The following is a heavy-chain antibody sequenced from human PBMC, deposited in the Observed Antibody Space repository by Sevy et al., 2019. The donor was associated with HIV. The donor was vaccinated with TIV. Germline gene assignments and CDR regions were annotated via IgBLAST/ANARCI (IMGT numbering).Heavy chain of an antibody. D-gene: IGHD1-26*01. CDR2: IIAYDGNT. CDR3: ARDAKWELLSDRTPFDY. CDR1: GYTFTSYG. V-gene: IGHV1-18*01. J-gene: IGHJ4*02. Sequence: ASVKVSCKASGYTFTSYGISWVRQAPGQGLEWMGWIIAYDGNTNYAQKLQGRVTMTTDTSTSTAYMELRGLRSDDTAVYYCARDAKWELLSDRTPFDYWVQGTLVTVSS.